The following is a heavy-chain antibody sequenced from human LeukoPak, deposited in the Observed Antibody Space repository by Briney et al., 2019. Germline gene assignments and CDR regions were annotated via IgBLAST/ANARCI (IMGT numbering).Heavy chain of an antibody. D-gene: IGHD6-13*01. CDR3: ARDLKAYSSSWYEPLKDY. Sequence: SETLSLTCTVSGGSISSYYWSWIRQPPGKGLEWIGYIYYSGSTNYNPSLKSRVTITVDTSKNQFSLKLSSVTAADTAVYYCARDLKAYSSSWYEPLKDYWGQGTLVTVSS. CDR1: GGSISSYY. J-gene: IGHJ4*02. CDR2: IYYSGST. V-gene: IGHV4-59*01.